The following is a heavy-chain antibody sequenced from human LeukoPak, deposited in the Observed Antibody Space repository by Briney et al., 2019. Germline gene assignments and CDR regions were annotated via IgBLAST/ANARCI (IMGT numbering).Heavy chain of an antibody. D-gene: IGHD3-10*01. CDR3: ARTRYYYNSRSYGAPYYFDY. J-gene: IGHJ4*02. V-gene: IGHV4-39*01. CDR1: GGSISTNPYY. Sequence: SETLSLTCTVSGGSISTNPYYWGWIRQPPGKGLEWIGSIYYSGSTYYNPSLKSRVTISGDTSKNQFSLKLSSVTAADTAVYYCARTRYYYNSRSYGAPYYFDYWGQGTLVTVSS. CDR2: IYYSGST.